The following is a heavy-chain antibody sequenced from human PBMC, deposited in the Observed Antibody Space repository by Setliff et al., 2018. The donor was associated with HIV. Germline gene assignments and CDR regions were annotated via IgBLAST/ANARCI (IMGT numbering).Heavy chain of an antibody. Sequence: SETLSLTCDVSSYSISSVHSWGWIRQPPGKRLEWIGTMHHSGNTHYKPSLKGRVTVSLDTSKKQLSLKLRSVTAADTAVYYCAKEGGYCSGTTCFGFDYWGQGTLVTVSS. CDR1: SYSISSVHS. CDR3: AKEGGYCSGTTCFGFDY. D-gene: IGHD2-2*01. J-gene: IGHJ4*02. V-gene: IGHV4-38-2*02. CDR2: MHHSGNT.